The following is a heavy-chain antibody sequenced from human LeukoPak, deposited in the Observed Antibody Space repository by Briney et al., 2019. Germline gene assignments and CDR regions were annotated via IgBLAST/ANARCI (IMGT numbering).Heavy chain of an antibody. J-gene: IGHJ3*01. V-gene: IGHV3-23*01. D-gene: IGHD3-22*01. CDR3: ARRPRDSSGYYLGAFHA. Sequence: GGSLRLSCEASGFTFGSYAMTWVRQAPGKGLDWVSVIGASGADTYYADSVKGRFTISRNNAKNTLYLHMRSLRAEDTAVYFCARRPRDSSGYYLGAFHAWGQGTTVTVSS. CDR1: GFTFGSYA. CDR2: IGASGADT.